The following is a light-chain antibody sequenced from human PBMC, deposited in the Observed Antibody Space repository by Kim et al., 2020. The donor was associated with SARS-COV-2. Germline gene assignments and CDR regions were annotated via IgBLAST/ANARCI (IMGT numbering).Light chain of an antibody. Sequence: QRVTISCSGSSSNLGTNSVHWYQQFPGTAPEVLIYKNNQRPSGVPDRFSGSKSGTSASLAISGLQSEDEGDYYCAGWDDSLNAEVFGGGTKLTVL. V-gene: IGLV1-44*01. J-gene: IGLJ3*02. CDR1: SSNLGTNS. CDR2: KNN. CDR3: AGWDDSLNAEV.